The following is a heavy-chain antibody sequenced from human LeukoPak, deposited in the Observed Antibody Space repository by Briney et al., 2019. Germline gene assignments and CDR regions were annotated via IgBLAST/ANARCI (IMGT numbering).Heavy chain of an antibody. V-gene: IGHV3-23*01. D-gene: IGHD4-17*01. Sequence: GGSLRLSCAASGFTFSSYAMTWVRQAPGKGLEWVSAISNSGGGTYYADSVKGRFTISRDNSKNTLYLQMNSLRAEDTAVYYCANEIRPNDYWGQGTQVTVSS. CDR1: GFTFSSYA. CDR3: ANEIRPNDY. CDR2: ISNSGGGT. J-gene: IGHJ4*02.